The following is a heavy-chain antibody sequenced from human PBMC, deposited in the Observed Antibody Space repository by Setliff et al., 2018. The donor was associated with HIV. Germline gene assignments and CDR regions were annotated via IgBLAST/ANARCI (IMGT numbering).Heavy chain of an antibody. CDR1: GYSISSGYY. D-gene: IGHD3-22*01. Sequence: SETLSLTCTVSGYSISSGYYWGWIRRPPGKGLEWIGNMYHSGNTYYNPSLKSRVTISVDTSKNQFSLKLSSVTAADTAVYYCARHFTYYYDSSGLDYFDYWGQGTLVTVSS. V-gene: IGHV4-38-2*02. CDR3: ARHFTYYYDSSGLDYFDY. J-gene: IGHJ4*02. CDR2: MYHSGNT.